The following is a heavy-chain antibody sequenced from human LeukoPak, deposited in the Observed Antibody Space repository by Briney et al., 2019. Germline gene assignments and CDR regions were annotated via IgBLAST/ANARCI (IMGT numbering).Heavy chain of an antibody. Sequence: PGVSLRLSCAAAGFTFSSYGMHWVRQAPGKGLEWVAFIRYDGSNKYYADSVKGRFTISRDNSKNTLYLQMNSLRAEDTAVYYCAKALDWSEGGTCDYCGQGTLVTVSS. CDR3: AKALDWSEGGTCDY. J-gene: IGHJ4*02. CDR2: IRYDGSNK. D-gene: IGHD3/OR15-3a*01. CDR1: GFTFSSYG. V-gene: IGHV3-30*02.